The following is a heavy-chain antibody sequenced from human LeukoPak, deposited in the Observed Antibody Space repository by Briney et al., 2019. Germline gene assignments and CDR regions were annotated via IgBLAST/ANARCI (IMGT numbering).Heavy chain of an antibody. CDR3: ARPKTPTGDEGWFDP. D-gene: IGHD4-11*01. CDR2: IYYSGST. Sequence: SETLSLTCTVSGGSISSSSYYWGWIRQPPGKGLEWNGSIYYSGSTYYNPSLKSRVTISVDTSKNQFSLKLSSVTAADTAVYYCARPKTPTGDEGWFDPWGQGTLVTVSS. J-gene: IGHJ5*02. V-gene: IGHV4-39*01. CDR1: GGSISSSSYY.